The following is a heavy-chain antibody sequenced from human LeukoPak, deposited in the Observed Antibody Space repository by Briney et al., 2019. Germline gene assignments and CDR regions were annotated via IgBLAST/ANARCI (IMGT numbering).Heavy chain of an antibody. D-gene: IGHD4-17*01. CDR1: GGSISSGGYY. V-gene: IGHV4-30-2*01. CDR2: IYHSGST. J-gene: IGHJ5*02. CDR3: ARDRDDYGDYEVWFDP. Sequence: SETLSLTCTVSGGSISSGGYYWSWIRQPPGKGLEWIGYIYHSGSTYYNPSFKSRVTISVDRSKNQFSLKLSSVTAADTAVYYCARDRDDYGDYEVWFDPWGQGTLVTVSS.